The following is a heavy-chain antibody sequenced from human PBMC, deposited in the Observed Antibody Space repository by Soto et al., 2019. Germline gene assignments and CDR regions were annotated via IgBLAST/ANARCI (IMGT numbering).Heavy chain of an antibody. V-gene: IGHV5-51*01. D-gene: IGHD3-3*01. CDR3: ARTGVADAFGI. CDR1: RYYFTIYW. Sequence: GEALNISCKCSRYYFTIYWIGWVPQMPGPGLECMGIISPRDCVTRYNPPLQGQVTISVDESIDTAYLQWISLKTSDTAMYYCARTGVADAFGIWGQGTMVTV. J-gene: IGHJ3*02. CDR2: ISPRDCVT.